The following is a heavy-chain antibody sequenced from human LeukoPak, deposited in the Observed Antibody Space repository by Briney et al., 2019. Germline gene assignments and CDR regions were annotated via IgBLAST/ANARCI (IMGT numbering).Heavy chain of an antibody. CDR3: AKARANSNYYFDS. CDR1: GFTFSSYS. Sequence: GGSLRLSCAASGFTFSSYSMNWVRQAPGKGLEWVSALSGSGGSTYYTDSVKGRFTISRDNSRNTLYLQMNSLRAEDTALYYCAKARANSNYYFDSWGQGSPVTVSS. J-gene: IGHJ4*02. V-gene: IGHV3-23*01. D-gene: IGHD2-21*01. CDR2: LSGSGGST.